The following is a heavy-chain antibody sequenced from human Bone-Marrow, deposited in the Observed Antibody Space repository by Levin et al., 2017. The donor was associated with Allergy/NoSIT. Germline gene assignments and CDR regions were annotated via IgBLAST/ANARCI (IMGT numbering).Heavy chain of an antibody. CDR2: INSRGLYI. CDR3: AAATYNYGPCYLDY. CDR1: GFTFKTYS. V-gene: IGHV3-21*01. J-gene: IGHJ4*02. D-gene: IGHD5-18*01. Sequence: GESLKISCTASGFTFKTYSINWVRQSPGKGLEWVSSINSRGLYIYYADSLKGRFTVSRDDSKNSLYLDIDDLRAEDTAVYFCAAATYNYGPCYLDYWGRGVLFTVSS.